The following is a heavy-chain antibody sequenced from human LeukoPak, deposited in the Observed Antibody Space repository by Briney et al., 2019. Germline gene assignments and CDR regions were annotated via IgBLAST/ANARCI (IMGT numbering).Heavy chain of an antibody. CDR3: ARSFLSIAAAATDY. Sequence: GGSLRLSCAASGFTFGSYSMNWVRQAPGKGLEWVSSISSSSSYIYYADSVKGRFTISRDNAKNSLYLQMNSLRAEDTAVCYCARSFLSIAAAATDYWGQGTLVTVSS. CDR1: GFTFGSYS. V-gene: IGHV3-21*01. D-gene: IGHD6-13*01. J-gene: IGHJ4*02. CDR2: ISSSSSYI.